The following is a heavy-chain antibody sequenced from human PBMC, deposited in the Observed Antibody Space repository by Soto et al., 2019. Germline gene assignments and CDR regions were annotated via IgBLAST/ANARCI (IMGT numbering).Heavy chain of an antibody. V-gene: IGHV1-8*01. J-gene: IGHJ5*02. D-gene: IGHD5-12*01. Sequence: QVQLVQSGAEVKKPGASVKVSCKASGYTFTSHDINWVRQAPGQGLEWMGWMNANSGNAGYAQIFQGRVSMTRDTSINTAYMELSNLRSDDTAVYFCARGSGSGGCDWFDPWGQGTLVTVSS. CDR2: MNANSGNA. CDR1: GYTFTSHD. CDR3: ARGSGSGGCDWFDP.